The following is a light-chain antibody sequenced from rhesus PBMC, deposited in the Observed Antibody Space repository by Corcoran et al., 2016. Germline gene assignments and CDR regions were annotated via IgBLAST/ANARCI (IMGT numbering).Light chain of an antibody. CDR3: QQHDNSPPS. CDR2: RAS. J-gene: IGKJ2*01. CDR1: ENVNNY. Sequence: DIQMTQSPSSLSASVGDRVTISCRASENVNNYLNWYQQKPGKAPQLLIYRASNLETGVPSRFSGSGSETHVTLTISSLQPEDMATYYCQQHDNSPPSFGQGTKVEIK. V-gene: IGKV1-69*01.